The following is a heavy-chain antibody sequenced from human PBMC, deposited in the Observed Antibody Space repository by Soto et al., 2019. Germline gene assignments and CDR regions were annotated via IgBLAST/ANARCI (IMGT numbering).Heavy chain of an antibody. Sequence: ASVKVSWKASGYTFTSYAMHWVRQAPGQRLEWMGWINAGNGNTKYSLKFQGRVTITRDTSASTAYMELSSLRSEDTAVYYCARDFSGRHYYGMDVWGQGTTVTVSS. J-gene: IGHJ6*02. CDR3: ARDFSGRHYYGMDV. CDR2: INAGNGNT. V-gene: IGHV1-3*01. CDR1: GYTFTSYA. D-gene: IGHD6-19*01.